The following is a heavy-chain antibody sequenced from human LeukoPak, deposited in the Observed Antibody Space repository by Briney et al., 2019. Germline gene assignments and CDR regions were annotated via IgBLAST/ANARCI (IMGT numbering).Heavy chain of an antibody. V-gene: IGHV1-69*04. Sequence: SVKVSCRASGGTFSSYAISWVRQAPGQGLEWMGRIIPILGITTYAQTLQGRVTITADKSTSTAYMELSSLRSEDTAVYYCAREGSSWYVSYYYGMDVWGQGTTVTVSS. D-gene: IGHD6-13*01. CDR2: IIPILGIT. CDR1: GGTFSSYA. J-gene: IGHJ6*02. CDR3: AREGSSWYVSYYYGMDV.